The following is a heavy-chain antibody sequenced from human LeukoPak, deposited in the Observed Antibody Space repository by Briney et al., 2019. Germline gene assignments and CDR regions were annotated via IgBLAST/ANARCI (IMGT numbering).Heavy chain of an antibody. J-gene: IGHJ2*01. CDR2: IKEDGSEK. CDR1: GXIFRSHW. V-gene: IGHV3-7*04. CDR3: VRAAPDTRYRHFDF. Sequence: GGSLRLSCVASGXIFRSHWMKWVRQAPGKGLEWVGDIKEDGSEKYYEDSVKGRFIISRDNAENSLSLQMSSLRVEDTAVYYCVRAAPDTRYRHFDFWGRGTLVSVSS. D-gene: IGHD2-2*02.